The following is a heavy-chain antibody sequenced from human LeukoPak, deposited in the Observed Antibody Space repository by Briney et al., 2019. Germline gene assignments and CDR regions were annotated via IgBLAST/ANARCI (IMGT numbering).Heavy chain of an antibody. Sequence: PSETLSLTCTVSGGSISSSSYYWGWIRQPPGKGLEWIVSIYYSGSTYYNPSLKSRVTISVDTSKNQFSLKLSSVTAADTAVYYCARGIGYCSSTSCYYYFDYWGQGTLVTVSS. CDR2: IYYSGST. V-gene: IGHV4-39*01. CDR1: GGSISSSSYY. D-gene: IGHD2-2*01. CDR3: ARGIGYCSSTSCYYYFDY. J-gene: IGHJ4*02.